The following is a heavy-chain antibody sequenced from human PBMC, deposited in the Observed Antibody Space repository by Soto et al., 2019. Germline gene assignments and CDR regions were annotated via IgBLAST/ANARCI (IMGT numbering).Heavy chain of an antibody. J-gene: IGHJ6*02. CDR2: IDPSDSYT. D-gene: IGHD6-19*01. V-gene: IGHV5-10-1*03. Sequence: EVQLVQSGAEVKKPGESLRISCKGSGYSFTSYWISWVRQMPGKGLEWMGRIDPSDSYTNYSPSFQGHVTISADKSISTAYLQWSSLKASDTAMYYCARHPPTYSSGWYRGLGGDYYYYYGMDVWGQGTTVTVSS. CDR3: ARHPPTYSSGWYRGLGGDYYYYYGMDV. CDR1: GYSFTSYW.